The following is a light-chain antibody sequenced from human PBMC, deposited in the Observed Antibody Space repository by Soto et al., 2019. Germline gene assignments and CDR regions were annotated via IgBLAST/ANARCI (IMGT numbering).Light chain of an antibody. Sequence: DIQMTQSPSTLSASVGVRVTITCRASQSISNWLAWYQQKPGKAPKLLIYKASSLESGVPSRFSGSGSGTEFTLTISSLQSDDFATYYCQQYNSYETFGQGTKVDIK. CDR2: KAS. CDR3: QQYNSYET. V-gene: IGKV1-5*03. CDR1: QSISNW. J-gene: IGKJ1*01.